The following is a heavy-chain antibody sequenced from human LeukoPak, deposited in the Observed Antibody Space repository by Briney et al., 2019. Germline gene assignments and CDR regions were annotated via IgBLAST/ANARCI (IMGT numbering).Heavy chain of an antibody. J-gene: IGHJ6*03. V-gene: IGHV4-34*01. CDR1: GGSLTSYY. Sequence: SETLSLTCGVSGGSLTSYYWSWIRQPPGKELEWIGEIDHSGSPNYNPSLKSRVTISADTSKSHFSLRLTSVTAADTAVYYCAKVRRVQYYFHFMDVWDNGTTVIVSS. CDR2: IDHSGSP. CDR3: AKVRRVQYYFHFMDV.